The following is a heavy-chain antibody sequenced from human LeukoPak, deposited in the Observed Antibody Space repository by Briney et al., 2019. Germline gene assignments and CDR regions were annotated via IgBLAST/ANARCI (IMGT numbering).Heavy chain of an antibody. V-gene: IGHV4-59*01. D-gene: IGHD5-24*01. Sequence: PSETLSLTCTISGGSISTYYWTWIRQPPGKGLEWIGNVYYSGSTNYNPSLKSRVTISVDTSKNQFSLKLSSVTAADTAVYYCARGGGYTSDYYYYYMDVWGQGTLVTVSS. CDR1: GGSISTYY. J-gene: IGHJ6*03. CDR2: VYYSGST. CDR3: ARGGGYTSDYYYYYMDV.